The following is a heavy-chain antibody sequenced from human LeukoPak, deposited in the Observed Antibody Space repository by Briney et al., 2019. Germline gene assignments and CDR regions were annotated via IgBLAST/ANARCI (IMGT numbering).Heavy chain of an antibody. D-gene: IGHD4-17*01. V-gene: IGHV3-48*03. J-gene: IGHJ4*02. CDR2: ISSSGSTI. Sequence: PGGSLRLSCAASGFTFSSYEMNWVRQAPGKGLEWVSYISSSGSTIYYADSVKGRFTISRDNAKNSQYLQMNSLRAEDTAVYYCASVKPDGDYPYYFDYWGQGTLVTVSS. CDR1: GFTFSSYE. CDR3: ASVKPDGDYPYYFDY.